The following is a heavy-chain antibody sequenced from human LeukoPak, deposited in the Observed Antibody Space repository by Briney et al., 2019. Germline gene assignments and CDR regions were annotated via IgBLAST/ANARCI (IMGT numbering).Heavy chain of an antibody. CDR1: GGSFSSGSYY. CDR3: ARSITMVRGVRRVWFDP. J-gene: IGHJ5*02. V-gene: IGHV4-61*01. Sequence: SETLSLTCTVSGGSFSSGSYYWSWIRQPPGKGLEWIGYIYYSGSTNYNPSLKSRVTISVDTSKNQFSLKLSSVTAADTAVYYCARSITMVRGVRRVWFDPWGQGTLVTVSS. D-gene: IGHD3-10*01. CDR2: IYYSGST.